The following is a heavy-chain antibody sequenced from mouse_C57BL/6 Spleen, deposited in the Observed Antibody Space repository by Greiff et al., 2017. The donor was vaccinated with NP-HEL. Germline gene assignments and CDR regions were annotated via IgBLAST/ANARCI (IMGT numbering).Heavy chain of an antibody. D-gene: IGHD1-1*01. CDR3: ARYGYYGSSPAWFAY. V-gene: IGHV1-55*01. Sequence: QVQLKQPGAELVKPGASVKMSCKASGYTFTSYWITWVKQRPGQGLEWIGDIYPGSGSTNYNEKFKSKATLTVDTSSSTAYMQLSSLTSEDSAVYYCARYGYYGSSPAWFAYWGQGTLVTVSA. CDR1: GYTFTSYW. J-gene: IGHJ3*01. CDR2: IYPGSGST.